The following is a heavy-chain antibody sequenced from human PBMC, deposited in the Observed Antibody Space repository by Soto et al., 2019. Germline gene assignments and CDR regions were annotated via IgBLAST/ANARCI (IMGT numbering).Heavy chain of an antibody. V-gene: IGHV4-39*02. CDR2: IYYSGST. Sequence: QLQLQESGPGLVKPSETLSLTCTVSGGSISSSSSYYWGWIRQPPGKGLEWIGSIYYSGSTYYNPSLKSRVTISVDTSKNQFPRKVTSVTAADTAVYYCAREGGEGNYFDYWGQGTPVTVSS. J-gene: IGHJ4*02. CDR1: GGSISSSSSYY. CDR3: AREGGEGNYFDY. D-gene: IGHD3-16*01.